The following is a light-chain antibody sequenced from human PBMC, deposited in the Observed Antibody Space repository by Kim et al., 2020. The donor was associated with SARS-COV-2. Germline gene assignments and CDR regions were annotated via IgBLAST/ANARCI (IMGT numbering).Light chain of an antibody. J-gene: IGKJ4*01. V-gene: IGKV2-28*01. CDR1: QSLLHSNGYNY. CDR2: LGS. Sequence: GPASISCRSSQSLLHSNGYNYLDWYLQKPGQSPQLLIYLGSNRASGVPDRFSGSGSGTDFTLKISRVEAEDVGVYYCMQALQTPLTFGGGTKLEI. CDR3: MQALQTPLT.